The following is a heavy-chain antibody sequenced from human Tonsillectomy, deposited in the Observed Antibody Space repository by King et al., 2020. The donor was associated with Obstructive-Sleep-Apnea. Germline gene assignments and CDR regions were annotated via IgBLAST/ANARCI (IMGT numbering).Heavy chain of an antibody. Sequence: VQLVESGGGVVQPGRSLRLSCAASGFTFSSYGMHWVRQAPGKGLEWVAVISYDGSNKYYADSAKGRFTISRDNSKNTLYLQMNSLRAEDTAVYYCAKGNRERVEMATMMAMGDPNYYGMDVWGQGTTVTVSS. V-gene: IGHV3-30*18. CDR2: ISYDGSNK. D-gene: IGHD5-24*01. J-gene: IGHJ6*02. CDR3: AKGNRERVEMATMMAMGDPNYYGMDV. CDR1: GFTFSSYG.